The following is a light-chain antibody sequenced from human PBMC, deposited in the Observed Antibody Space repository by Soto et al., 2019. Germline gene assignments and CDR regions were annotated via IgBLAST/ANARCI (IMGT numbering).Light chain of an antibody. V-gene: IGLV2-14*01. CDR2: EVT. J-gene: IGLJ1*01. CDR1: SSDIGAYNY. Sequence: QSALTLPASVSGSPGQSITISCTGTSSDIGAYNYVSWYQQQPGKAPKLLIYEVTNRPSGVSNRFSGSKSGNTASLTISRLQAEDEANYYCNSYTTLSNRVFGTGTKVTVL. CDR3: NSYTTLSNRV.